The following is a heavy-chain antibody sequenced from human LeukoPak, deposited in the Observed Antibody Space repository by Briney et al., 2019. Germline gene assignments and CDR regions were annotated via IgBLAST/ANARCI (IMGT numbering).Heavy chain of an antibody. Sequence: GSLRLSCAASGFTFSSYGMHWVRQAPGKGLEWVAVISYDGSNKYYADSVKGRFTISRDSSKNTLYLQMNSLRAEDTAVYYCARDLDIVVVVAAKGDNNWFDPWGQGTLVTVSS. D-gene: IGHD2-15*01. CDR1: GFTFSSYG. V-gene: IGHV3-30*19. CDR2: ISYDGSNK. J-gene: IGHJ5*02. CDR3: ARDLDIVVVVAAKGDNNWFDP.